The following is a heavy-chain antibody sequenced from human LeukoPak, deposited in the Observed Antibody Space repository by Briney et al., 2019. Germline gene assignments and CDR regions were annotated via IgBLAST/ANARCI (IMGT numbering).Heavy chain of an antibody. CDR2: INPNSGGT. CDR1: GYTFTGYY. Sequence: ASVKVSCKASGYTFTGYYMHWVRQAPGQGLEWMGWINPNSGGTNYAQKFQGRVTMTRDTSISTAYMELSRLRSDDTAVYYCARDADCSGGSCYYYYYYYMDVWGKGTTVTVSS. V-gene: IGHV1-2*02. J-gene: IGHJ6*03. D-gene: IGHD2-15*01. CDR3: ARDADCSGGSCYYYYYYYMDV.